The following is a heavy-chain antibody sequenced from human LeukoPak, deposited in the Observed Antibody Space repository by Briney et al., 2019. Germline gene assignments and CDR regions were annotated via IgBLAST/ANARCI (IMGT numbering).Heavy chain of an antibody. D-gene: IGHD2-15*01. CDR1: GFTFDDYG. V-gene: IGHV3-23*01. CDR2: FSASGST. J-gene: IGHJ4*02. Sequence: GGSLRLSCAASGFTFDDYGMSWVRQAPGKGLEWVSAFSASGSTYYADSVKGRFTVSRDNSENMLYLQMNSLRAEDTAVYYCAQDLSYIGLDNWGQGTLVTVSS. CDR3: AQDLSYIGLDN.